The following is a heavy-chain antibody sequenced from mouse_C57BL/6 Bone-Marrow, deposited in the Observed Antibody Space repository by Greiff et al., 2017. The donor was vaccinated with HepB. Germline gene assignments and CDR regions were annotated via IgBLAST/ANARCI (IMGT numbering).Heavy chain of an antibody. CDR3: TTGYGNSFDY. V-gene: IGHV14-4*01. Sequence: EVKLQESGAELVRPGASVKLSCTASGFNIKDDYMHWVKQRPEQGLEWIGWIDPENGDTEYASKFQGKATITADTSSNTAYLQLSSLTSEDTAVYYCTTGYGNSFDYWGQGTTLTVSS. CDR1: GFNIKDDY. CDR2: IDPENGDT. D-gene: IGHD2-1*01. J-gene: IGHJ2*01.